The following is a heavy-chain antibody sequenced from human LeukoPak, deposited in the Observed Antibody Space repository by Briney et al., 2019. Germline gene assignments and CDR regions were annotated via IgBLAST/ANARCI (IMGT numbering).Heavy chain of an antibody. V-gene: IGHV3-23*01. J-gene: IGHJ4*02. Sequence: PGGSLRLSCAASGFTFSSYAMSWVRQGPGKGLEWVSGISGSGDIRYYADSVKGRFTISRDNSKNTLYLQMNSLRAEDTAVYCCAHAHTGEYYFDYWGQGSLVTVSS. D-gene: IGHD7-27*01. CDR2: ISGSGDIR. CDR3: AHAHTGEYYFDY. CDR1: GFTFSSYA.